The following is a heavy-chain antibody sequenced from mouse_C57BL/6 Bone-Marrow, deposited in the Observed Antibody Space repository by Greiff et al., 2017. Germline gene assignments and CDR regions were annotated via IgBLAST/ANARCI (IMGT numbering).Heavy chain of an antibody. Sequence: QVQLQQPGAELVKPGASVKMSCTASGYTFTSYWITWVKQRPGQGLEWIGDIYPTSGRTNYNEKFKSKAILTVDTSSNTAYMQISSLTSEDSAVFCCGRWGPLGRSLDYGGQGTTLTVSA. J-gene: IGHJ2*01. D-gene: IGHD4-1*01. V-gene: IGHV1-55*01. CDR3: GRWGPLGRSLDY. CDR1: GYTFTSYW. CDR2: IYPTSGRT.